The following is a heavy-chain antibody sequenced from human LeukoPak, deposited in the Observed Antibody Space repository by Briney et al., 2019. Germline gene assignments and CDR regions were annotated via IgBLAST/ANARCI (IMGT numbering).Heavy chain of an antibody. Sequence: ASVKVSCKASGYTFTSYDINWVRQATGQGLEWMGWMNPKSGNTGSAQKFQGRVTMTRDSSISTAYMELTSLRSEDTAVYYCARVHGDPDYWGQGTLVTVSS. CDR3: ARVHGDPDY. V-gene: IGHV1-8*01. J-gene: IGHJ4*02. CDR1: GYTFTSYD. D-gene: IGHD4-17*01. CDR2: MNPKSGNT.